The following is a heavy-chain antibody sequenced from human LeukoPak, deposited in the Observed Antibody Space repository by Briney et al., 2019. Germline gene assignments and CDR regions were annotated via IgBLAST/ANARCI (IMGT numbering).Heavy chain of an antibody. V-gene: IGHV3-9*01. Sequence: GRSLRLSCAASGFTFDDYAMHWVRQAPGKGLEWVSGISWNSGSIGYADSVKGRFTISRDNAENSLYLQMNSLRAEDTALYYCAKDIRYYDSSGYSPEWYYYYGMDVWGQGTTVTVSS. CDR2: ISWNSGSI. CDR1: GFTFDDYA. D-gene: IGHD3-22*01. J-gene: IGHJ6*02. CDR3: AKDIRYYDSSGYSPEWYYYYGMDV.